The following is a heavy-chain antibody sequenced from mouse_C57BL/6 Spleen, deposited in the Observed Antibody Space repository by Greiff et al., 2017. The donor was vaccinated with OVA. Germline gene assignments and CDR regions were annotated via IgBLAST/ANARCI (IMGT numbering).Heavy chain of an antibody. Sequence: EVQLQQSGPELVKPGASVKISCKASGYSFTGYYMNWVKQSPEKSLEWIGEINPSTGGTTYNQKFKAKATLTVDKSSSTAYMQLKSLTSEDSAVYYCARGATVVASDYAMDYWGQGTSVTVSS. J-gene: IGHJ4*01. CDR3: ARGATVVASDYAMDY. CDR2: INPSTGGT. V-gene: IGHV1-42*01. CDR1: GYSFTGYY. D-gene: IGHD1-1*01.